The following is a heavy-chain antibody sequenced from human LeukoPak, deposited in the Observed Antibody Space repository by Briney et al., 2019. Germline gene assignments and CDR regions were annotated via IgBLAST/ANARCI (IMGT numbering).Heavy chain of an antibody. D-gene: IGHD3-10*01. J-gene: IGHJ5*02. Sequence: GGSLILSCAVSVFSVSNSYMDGVRQAPGKGLEWVSLIRGIGATLYADSVKGGFTISRDDSKNTVYLQMNSLRVEDTAVYFCVRDRAGTQDWVEFDPWGQGTLVTVSS. CDR3: VRDRAGTQDWVEFDP. CDR1: VFSVSNSY. CDR2: IRGIGAT. V-gene: IGHV3-66*01.